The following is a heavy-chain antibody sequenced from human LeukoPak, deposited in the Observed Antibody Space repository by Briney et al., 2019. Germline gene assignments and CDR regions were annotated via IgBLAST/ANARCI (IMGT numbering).Heavy chain of an antibody. Sequence: GGSLRLSCAASGFAFDDYAMHWVRQAPGKGLEWVSGISWNSGSIGYADSVKGRFTISRDNAKNSLYLQMNSLRAEDTALYYCANSNDAFDIWGQGTMVTVSS. CDR3: ANSNDAFDI. V-gene: IGHV3-9*01. CDR1: GFAFDDYA. CDR2: ISWNSGSI. J-gene: IGHJ3*02.